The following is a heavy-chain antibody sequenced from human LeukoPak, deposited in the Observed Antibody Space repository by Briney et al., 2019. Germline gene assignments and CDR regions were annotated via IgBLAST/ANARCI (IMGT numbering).Heavy chain of an antibody. CDR3: ARLAAARRYYYYMDV. CDR2: IIPIFGTA. J-gene: IGHJ6*03. CDR1: GGTFSSYG. V-gene: IGHV1-69*13. D-gene: IGHD6-6*01. Sequence: ASVKVSCKASGGTFSSYGISWVRQAPGQGLEWMGGIIPIFGTANYAQKFQGRVTITADESTSTAYMELSSLRSEDTAVYYCARLAAARRYYYYMDVWGKGTTVTVSS.